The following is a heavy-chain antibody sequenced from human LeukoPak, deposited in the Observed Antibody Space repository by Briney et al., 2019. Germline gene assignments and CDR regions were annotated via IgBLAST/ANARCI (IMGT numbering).Heavy chain of an antibody. J-gene: IGHJ4*02. CDR1: GFTFSSYA. CDR3: AKPSQGSSGWSSPSEFDY. V-gene: IGHV3-23*01. Sequence: GGSLRLSCAASGFTFSSYAMSWVRQAPGEGLEWVSAISGSGGSTYYADSVKGRFTISRDNSKNTLYLQMNSLRAEDTAVYYCAKPSQGSSGWSSPSEFDYWGQGTLVTVSS. D-gene: IGHD6-19*01. CDR2: ISGSGGST.